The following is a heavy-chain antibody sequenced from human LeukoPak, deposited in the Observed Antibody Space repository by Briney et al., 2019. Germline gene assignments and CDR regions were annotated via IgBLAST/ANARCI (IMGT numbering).Heavy chain of an antibody. CDR2: VPYSGST. CDR1: SGSISSGGYY. J-gene: IGHJ4*02. V-gene: IGHV4-31*03. D-gene: IGHD6-13*01. CDR3: AVKIAAAGFY. Sequence: SETLSLTCSVSSGSISSGGYYWSWIRQHPGKGLEWIGYVPYSGSTFYNPSLKSRVTISLDTTKNQFSLRLTSVTAADTAVYYCAVKIAAAGFYWGQGTLVTVSS.